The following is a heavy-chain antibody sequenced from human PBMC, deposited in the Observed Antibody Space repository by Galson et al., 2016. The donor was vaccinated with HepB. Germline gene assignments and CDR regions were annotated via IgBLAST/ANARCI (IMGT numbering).Heavy chain of an antibody. J-gene: IGHJ4*02. Sequence: SLRLSCAASGFTFSSYSLNWVRQAPGKGLEWVANIKQDGGEKYYVDSVKGRFTISRDNAKNSLYLQMSNLRAEDTAVYYCARGAGAGYWGQGTLVTVSS. CDR2: IKQDGGEK. CDR1: GFTFSSYS. D-gene: IGHD3-10*01. V-gene: IGHV3-7*03. CDR3: ARGAGAGY.